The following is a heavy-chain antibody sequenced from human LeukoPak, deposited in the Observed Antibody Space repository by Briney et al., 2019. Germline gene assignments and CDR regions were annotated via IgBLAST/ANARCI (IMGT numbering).Heavy chain of an antibody. CDR3: ARATRAARHFDY. Sequence: SETLPLTCTVSGGSISSSSYYWGWIRQPPGKGLEWIVSMYYSGSTYNSPSLKSRVTISVDTSKNQFSLKLSSVTAADTAVYYCARATRAARHFDYWGQGTLVTVSS. D-gene: IGHD6-6*01. CDR1: GGSISSSSYY. J-gene: IGHJ4*02. CDR2: MYYSGST. V-gene: IGHV4-39*07.